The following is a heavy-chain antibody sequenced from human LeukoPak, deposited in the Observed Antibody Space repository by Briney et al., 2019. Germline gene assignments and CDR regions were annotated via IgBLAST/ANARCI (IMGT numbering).Heavy chain of an antibody. J-gene: IGHJ4*02. Sequence: QPGGSLRLSCAASGFTFSSYGMHWVRQAPGKGLEWVAVISYDGSNKYYADSVKGRFTISRDNSKNTLYLQMNSLRAEDTAVYYCAKDRYYYGSGSYYRIDYWGQGTLVTVSS. CDR1: GFTFSSYG. V-gene: IGHV3-30*18. D-gene: IGHD3-10*01. CDR2: ISYDGSNK. CDR3: AKDRYYYGSGSYYRIDY.